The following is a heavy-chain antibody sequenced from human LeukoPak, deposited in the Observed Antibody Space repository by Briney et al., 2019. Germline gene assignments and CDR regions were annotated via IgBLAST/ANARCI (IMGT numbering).Heavy chain of an antibody. CDR2: IASSSSYI. J-gene: IGHJ4*02. V-gene: IGHV3-21*01. D-gene: IGHD2-15*01. CDR3: ARGTPLGY. CDR1: GFAFSSYD. Sequence: GGSLRLSCAASGFAFSSYDMNWVRQAPGKGLEWVSSIASSSSYIYYADSMKGRFTISRDNAKSSLYLQMNSLRAEDTAIYYCARGTPLGYWGQGTLVTVSS.